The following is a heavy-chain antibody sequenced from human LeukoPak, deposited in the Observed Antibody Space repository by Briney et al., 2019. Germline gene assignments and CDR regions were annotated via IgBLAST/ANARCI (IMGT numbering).Heavy chain of an antibody. CDR1: GGSISSYY. V-gene: IGHV4-59*08. D-gene: IGHD3-16*01. Sequence: SETLSLTCTVSGGSISSYYWSWIRQPPGKGLEWIGYIYYSGSTNYNPSLKSRVTISVDTSKNQFSLKLSSVTAADTAVYYCARQSSREGEIDYWGQGTLVTVSS. CDR2: IYYSGST. J-gene: IGHJ4*02. CDR3: ARQSSREGEIDY.